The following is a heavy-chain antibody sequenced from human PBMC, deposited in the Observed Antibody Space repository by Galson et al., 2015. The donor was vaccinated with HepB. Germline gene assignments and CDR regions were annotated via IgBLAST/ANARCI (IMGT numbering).Heavy chain of an antibody. J-gene: IGHJ3*02. CDR3: AREIAVAGLDAFDI. Sequence: SLRLSCAASGFTFSSYSMNWVRQAPGKGLEWVSSISSSSSYIYYADSVKGRFTVSRDNAKNSLYLQMNSLRAEDTAVYYCAREIAVAGLDAFDIWGQGTMVTVSP. V-gene: IGHV3-21*01. CDR2: ISSSSSYI. D-gene: IGHD6-19*01. CDR1: GFTFSSYS.